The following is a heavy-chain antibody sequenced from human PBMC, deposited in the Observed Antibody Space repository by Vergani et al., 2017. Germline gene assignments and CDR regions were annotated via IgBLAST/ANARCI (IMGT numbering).Heavy chain of an antibody. CDR3: ARGRRKDYDFWSGYYRLGWYFDL. V-gene: IGHV4-59*12. CDR2: INHSGST. CDR1: GGSISSYY. D-gene: IGHD3-3*01. J-gene: IGHJ2*01. Sequence: QVQLQESGPGLVKPSETLSLTCTVSGGSISSYYWSWIRQPPGKGLEWIGEINHSGSTNYNPSLKSRVTISVDTSKNQFFLKLSSVTAADTAVYSCARGRRKDYDFWSGYYRLGWYFDLWGRGTLVTVSS.